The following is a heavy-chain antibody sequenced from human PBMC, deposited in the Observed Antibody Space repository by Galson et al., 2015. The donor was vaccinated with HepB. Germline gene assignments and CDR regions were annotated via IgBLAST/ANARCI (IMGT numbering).Heavy chain of an antibody. J-gene: IGHJ4*02. CDR1: GYTFTNYA. CDR2: INTNTGNP. Sequence: SVKVSCKASGYTFTNYAMNWVRQAPGQGLEWMGWINTNTGNPTYTQGFTGRFVFSLDTSVSTAYLQISSLKAEDTAVYYCAREVATTGQNYFDYWGQGTLVTVSS. D-gene: IGHD5-12*01. V-gene: IGHV7-4-1*02. CDR3: AREVATTGQNYFDY.